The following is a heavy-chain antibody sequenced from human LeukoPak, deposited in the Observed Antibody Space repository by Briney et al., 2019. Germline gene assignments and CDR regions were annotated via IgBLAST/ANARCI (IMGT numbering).Heavy chain of an antibody. V-gene: IGHV4-59*08. D-gene: IGHD1-14*01. Sequence: SETLSLTCSVSGGSVSSYYWSWIRQSPGKGLEWIGYIHNSGRTNYNPSLKSRVTGFVDTSKNQVSLRLSSVTAADTAVYYCARHGTISSESYFDYWGQGALVTVSS. CDR3: ARHGTISSESYFDY. J-gene: IGHJ4*02. CDR2: IHNSGRT. CDR1: GGSVSSYY.